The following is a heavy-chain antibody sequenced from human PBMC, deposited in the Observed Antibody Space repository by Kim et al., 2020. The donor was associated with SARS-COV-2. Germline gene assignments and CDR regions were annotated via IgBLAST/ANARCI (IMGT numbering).Heavy chain of an antibody. J-gene: IGHJ4*02. CDR1: GFTFSTYA. D-gene: IGHD2-15*01. CDR3: AKEMVVAEGLFFDY. Sequence: GGSLRLSCAASGFTFSTYAMSWVRQAPGKGLEWVSAISNSGGSTYYADSGKGRFTISRDNSKNTLYLQMNSLRAEDTAVYYCAKEMVVAEGLFFDYWGQGTLVTVSS. CDR2: ISNSGGST. V-gene: IGHV3-23*01.